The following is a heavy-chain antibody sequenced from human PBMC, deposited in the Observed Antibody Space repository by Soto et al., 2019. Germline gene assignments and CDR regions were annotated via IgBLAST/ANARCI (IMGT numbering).Heavy chain of an antibody. CDR1: GGSICSSNW. V-gene: IGHV4-4*02. CDR3: ARIAAAGTNFEY. Sequence: SETLSLTCAVSGGSICSSNWRSWVRQPPGKGLEWIGEIYHSGSTNYNPSLKSRVTISVDKSKNQFSLKLSSVTAADTAVYYCARIAAAGTNFEYWGQGTLVTVSS. J-gene: IGHJ4*02. D-gene: IGHD6-13*01. CDR2: IYHSGST.